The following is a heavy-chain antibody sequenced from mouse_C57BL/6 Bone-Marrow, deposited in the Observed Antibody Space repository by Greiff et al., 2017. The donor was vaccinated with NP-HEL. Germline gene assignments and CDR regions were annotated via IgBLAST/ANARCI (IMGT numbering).Heavy chain of an antibody. CDR3: ARQGY. V-gene: IGHV1-50*01. CDR1: GYTFTSYW. J-gene: IGHJ3*01. CDR2: IDPSDSYT. Sequence: QVQLQQPGAELVKPGASVKLSCKASGYTFTSYWMQWVKQRPGQGLEWIGEIDPSDSYTNYNHKFKGKATLTVDTSSSTAYMQLSSLTSEDSAVYYCARQGYWGQGTLVTVSA.